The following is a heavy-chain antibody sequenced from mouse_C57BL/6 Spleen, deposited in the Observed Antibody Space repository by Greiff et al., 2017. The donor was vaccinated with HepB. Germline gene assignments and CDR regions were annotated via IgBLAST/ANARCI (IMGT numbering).Heavy chain of an antibody. CDR1: GYTFTSYW. J-gene: IGHJ3*01. CDR3: ARRYDVGAWFAY. V-gene: IGHV1-55*01. CDR2: IYPGSGST. D-gene: IGHD2-12*01. Sequence: QVQLQQPGAELVKPGASVKMSCKASGYTFTSYWITWVKQRPGQGLEWIGDIYPGSGSTNYNEKFKSKATLTVDTSSSTAYMQLSSLTSEDSAVYYCARRYDVGAWFAYWGQGTLVTVSA.